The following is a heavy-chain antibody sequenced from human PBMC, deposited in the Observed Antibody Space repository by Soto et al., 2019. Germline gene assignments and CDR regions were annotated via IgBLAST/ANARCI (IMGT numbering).Heavy chain of an antibody. Sequence: QLQLQESGPGLVKPSETLSLTCTVSGGSISSSSYYWGWIRQPPGNGLEWIGSIYYSGSTYYNPSLKSRVTISVDTSKNQFSLKLSSVTAADTAVYYCANRYFDYWGQGTLVTVSS. CDR3: ANRYFDY. V-gene: IGHV4-39*01. CDR1: GGSISSSSYY. J-gene: IGHJ4*02. CDR2: IYYSGST.